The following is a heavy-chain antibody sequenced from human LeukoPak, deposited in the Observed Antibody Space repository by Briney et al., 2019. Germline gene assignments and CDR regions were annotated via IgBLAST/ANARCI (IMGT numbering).Heavy chain of an antibody. D-gene: IGHD3-22*01. CDR3: ASNYYDSSGYYRDDAFDI. CDR1: GGTFSSYA. V-gene: IGHV1-69*05. CDR2: IIPIFGTA. Sequence: SVKVSCKASGGTFSSYAISWVRQAPGQGLEWMGRIIPIFGTANYAQKFRGRVTITTDESTSTAYMELSSLRSEDTAVYYCASNYYDSSGYYRDDAFDIWGQGTMVTVSS. J-gene: IGHJ3*02.